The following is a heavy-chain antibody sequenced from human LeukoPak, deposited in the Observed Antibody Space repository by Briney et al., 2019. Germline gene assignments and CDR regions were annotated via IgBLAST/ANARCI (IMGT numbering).Heavy chain of an antibody. D-gene: IGHD5-18*01. Sequence: EASVKVSCKASGGTFSSYAISWVRQAPGQGLEWMGRIIPILGIANYAQKFQGRVTITADKSTSTAYMELSSLRSEDTAVYYCARGRGYSYGYTGSDAFDIWGQGTMVTVSS. CDR3: ARGRGYSYGYTGSDAFDI. CDR1: GGTFSSYA. CDR2: IIPILGIA. V-gene: IGHV1-69*04. J-gene: IGHJ3*02.